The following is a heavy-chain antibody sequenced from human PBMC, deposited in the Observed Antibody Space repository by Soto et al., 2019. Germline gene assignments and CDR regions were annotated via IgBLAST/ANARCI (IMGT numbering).Heavy chain of an antibody. CDR1: GYTFASYG. Sequence: EASVKVSCKASGYTFASYGISWVRQAPGQGLEWMGWISAYNGNTNYAQKLQGRVTMTTDTSTSTAYMELRSLRSDDTAVYYCARAPDTMVRGVIRPYYYYGMDVWGQGTTVTVSS. D-gene: IGHD3-10*01. CDR2: ISAYNGNT. V-gene: IGHV1-18*01. J-gene: IGHJ6*02. CDR3: ARAPDTMVRGVIRPYYYYGMDV.